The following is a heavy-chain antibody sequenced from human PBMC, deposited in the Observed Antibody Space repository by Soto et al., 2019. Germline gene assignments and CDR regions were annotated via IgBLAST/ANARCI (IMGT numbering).Heavy chain of an antibody. CDR3: ARIPSP. J-gene: IGHJ5*02. V-gene: IGHV4-30-2*01. CDR2: IYHSGST. CDR1: GGSISSGGYS. D-gene: IGHD2-21*01. Sequence: SETLSLTCAVSGGSISSGGYSWSWIRQPPGKGLEWIGYIYHSGSTYYNPSLKSRVTISVDRSKNQFSLKLSSVTAADTAVYYCARIPSPWGHGTLVTVAS.